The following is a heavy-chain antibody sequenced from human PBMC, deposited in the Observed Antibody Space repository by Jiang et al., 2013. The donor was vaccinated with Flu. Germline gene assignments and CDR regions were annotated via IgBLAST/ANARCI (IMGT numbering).Heavy chain of an antibody. CDR1: GGTSNRDS. D-gene: IGHD6-19*01. CDR2: NIPMLGKT. J-gene: IGHJ4*02. V-gene: IGHV1-69*15. CDR3: ARGLSIAVADDYYFDY. Sequence: EVKKPGSSVKVSCKASGGTSNRDSFSWVRQAPGQGLEWMATNIPMLGKTIYAEKFQGRVTITADESTNTAYMELSSLRSEDTAVYYCARGLSIAVADDYYFDYWGQGTLVTVSS.